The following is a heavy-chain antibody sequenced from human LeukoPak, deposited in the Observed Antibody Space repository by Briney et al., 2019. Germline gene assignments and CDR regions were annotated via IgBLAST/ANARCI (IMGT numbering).Heavy chain of an antibody. CDR1: GFTLSTNY. D-gene: IGHD3-22*01. V-gene: IGHV3-53*01. CDR2: IYSGGSP. J-gene: IGHJ4*02. Sequence: GGSLRLSCAASGFTLSTNYMSRVRQAPGKGLEWVSVIYSGGSPYYADSVKGRFTISRDNSKNTLYLQMNSLRAEDTAVYYCARDLNYYDSSGYGDWGQGTLVTVSS. CDR3: ARDLNYYDSSGYGD.